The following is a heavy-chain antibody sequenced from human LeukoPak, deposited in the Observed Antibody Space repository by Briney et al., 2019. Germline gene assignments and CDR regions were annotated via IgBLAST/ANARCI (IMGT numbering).Heavy chain of an antibody. J-gene: IGHJ4*02. CDR3: ARGGDGYNHPFDY. Sequence: PSETLSLTCAVYGGSFSGYYWSWIRQPPGKGLEWIGEINHSGSTNYHPSLKSRVTMSLDTSKTEFSLKLSSVTAADTAVYYCARGGDGYNHPFDYWGQGTQVTVSS. CDR1: GGSFSGYY. V-gene: IGHV4-34*01. CDR2: INHSGST. D-gene: IGHD5-24*01.